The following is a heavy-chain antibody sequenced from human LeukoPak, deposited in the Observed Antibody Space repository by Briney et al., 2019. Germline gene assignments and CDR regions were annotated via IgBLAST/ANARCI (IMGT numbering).Heavy chain of an antibody. CDR1: GFTLSSYW. J-gene: IGHJ4*02. Sequence: GGSLRLSCAASGFTLSSYWMSWVRQAPGKGLEGVANIKKDGSEKYYVDSVKGRFTISRDNAKKSLYLQMISLRAEDTAVYYCARNRDSNWGQGTLVTVSS. V-gene: IGHV3-7*04. CDR3: ARNRDSN. CDR2: IKKDGSEK. D-gene: IGHD2-21*02.